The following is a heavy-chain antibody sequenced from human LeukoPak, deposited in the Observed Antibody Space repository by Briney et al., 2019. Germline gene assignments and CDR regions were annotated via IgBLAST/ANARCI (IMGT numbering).Heavy chain of an antibody. J-gene: IGHJ4*02. CDR2: ISWNSGSI. CDR3: AKDRGAVAGSGSFDY. CDR1: GFTFDDYA. D-gene: IGHD6-19*01. Sequence: GGSLRLSCAASGFTFDDYAMHWVRQAPGKGLEWVSGISWNSGSIGYADSVKGRFTISRDNAKNSLYLQMNSLRAEDTALYYCAKDRGAVAGSGSFDYWGQGTLVTVSS. V-gene: IGHV3-9*01.